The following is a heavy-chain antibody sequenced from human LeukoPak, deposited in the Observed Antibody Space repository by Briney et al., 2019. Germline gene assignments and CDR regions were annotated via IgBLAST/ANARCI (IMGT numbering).Heavy chain of an antibody. CDR2: MYYGENT. J-gene: IGHJ4*02. V-gene: IGHV4-39*07. CDR1: GGSISSSGYY. Sequence: PSETLSLTCSVSGGSISSSGYYWGWIRQPPGKGLEWIATMYYGENTYYNPSLKSRVTISGDTSKNQFSLKLSSVTAADTAVYYCARYGTSGANSSGFWVWGQGTLVTVSS. D-gene: IGHD6-19*01. CDR3: ARYGTSGANSSGFWV.